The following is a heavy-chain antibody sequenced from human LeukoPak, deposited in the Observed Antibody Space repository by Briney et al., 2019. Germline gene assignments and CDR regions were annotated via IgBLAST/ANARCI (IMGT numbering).Heavy chain of an antibody. J-gene: IGHJ4*02. CDR1: GYTFTGYY. D-gene: IGHD2-2*01. CDR3: ARDLFYCSSTSCYPMYYFDY. V-gene: IGHV1-2*02. Sequence: ASVKVSCKASGYTFTGYYMHWVRQAPGQGLEWMGWINPNSGGTNYAQKFQGRVTMTRDTSISTAYMEPSRLRSDDTAVYYCARDLFYCSSTSCYPMYYFDYWGQGTLVTVSS. CDR2: INPNSGGT.